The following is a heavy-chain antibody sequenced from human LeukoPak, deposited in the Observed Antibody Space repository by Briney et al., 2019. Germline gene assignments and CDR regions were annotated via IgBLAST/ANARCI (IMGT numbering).Heavy chain of an antibody. D-gene: IGHD6-19*01. CDR2: IYTSGST. Sequence: SETLSLTCTVSGGSISSSSYYWSWIRQPAGKGLEWIGRIYTSGSTNYNPSLKSRVTMSVDTSKNQFSLKLSSVTAADTAVYYCARGTVAGTENNYYYYYYMDVWGKGTTVTISS. CDR1: GGSISSSSYY. CDR3: ARGTVAGTENNYYYYYYMDV. V-gene: IGHV4-61*02. J-gene: IGHJ6*03.